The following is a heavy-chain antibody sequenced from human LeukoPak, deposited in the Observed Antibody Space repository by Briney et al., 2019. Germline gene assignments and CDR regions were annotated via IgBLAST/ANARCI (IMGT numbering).Heavy chain of an antibody. V-gene: IGHV3-23*01. CDR2: ITSSGGST. D-gene: IGHD3-22*01. CDR3: AKDIRSSGYYGGGYFDY. J-gene: IGHJ4*02. Sequence: GGSLRLSCAASGFTFSSYDMTWVRQAPGKGLEWVSAITSSGGSTYYGDSVKGRFTISRDNSKNSLYLQMNSLRAEETALYYCAKDIRSSGYYGGGYFDYWGPGTLVTVSS. CDR1: GFTFSSYD.